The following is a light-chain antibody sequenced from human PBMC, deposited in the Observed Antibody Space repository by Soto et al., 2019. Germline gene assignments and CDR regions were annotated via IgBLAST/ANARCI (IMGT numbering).Light chain of an antibody. J-gene: IGKJ1*01. Sequence: DIQMTQSPATLSASVGDRVTITCRASQSISSWLAWYQQKPGKVPKLLIDDASSLESGVPSRFSGSGSGTEFTIKISRMQTDDVETYYCQQYNTYPWKFGQGTKVDIK. CDR2: DAS. CDR3: QQYNTYPWK. V-gene: IGKV1-5*01. CDR1: QSISSW.